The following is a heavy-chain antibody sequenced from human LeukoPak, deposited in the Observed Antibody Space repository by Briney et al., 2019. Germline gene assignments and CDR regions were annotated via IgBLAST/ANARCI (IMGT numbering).Heavy chain of an antibody. D-gene: IGHD3-22*01. CDR3: ARRCDTSSYYTYYFDY. V-gene: IGHV1-2*02. Sequence: GASVKVSCKASGYTLTTYGISWVRQAPGQGLEWMGWINPNSGGTNYAQKFQGRVTMTRDTSISTAYMELSRLRSDDTAVYFCARRCDTSSYYTYYFDYWSQGTLVTVSS. CDR1: GYTLTTYG. J-gene: IGHJ4*02. CDR2: INPNSGGT.